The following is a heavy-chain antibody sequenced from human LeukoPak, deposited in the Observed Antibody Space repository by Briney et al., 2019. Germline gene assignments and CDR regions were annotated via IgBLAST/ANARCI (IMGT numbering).Heavy chain of an antibody. CDR1: GFTFSSYA. Sequence: GGSLRLSCAASGFTFSSYAMSWVRQAPGKGLEWVSAISGSGGSTYYADSVKGRFTISRDNSKNTLYLQMNSLRAEDTAAYYCAKDHDHDYVWGSYRYLYAFDIWGQGTMVTVSS. CDR2: ISGSGGST. V-gene: IGHV3-23*01. J-gene: IGHJ3*02. D-gene: IGHD3-16*02. CDR3: AKDHDHDYVWGSYRYLYAFDI.